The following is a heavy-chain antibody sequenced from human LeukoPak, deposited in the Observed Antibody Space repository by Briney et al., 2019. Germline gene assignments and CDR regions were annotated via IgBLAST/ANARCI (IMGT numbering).Heavy chain of an antibody. D-gene: IGHD5-12*01. Sequence: GGSLRLSCAASGFIFRDYSMHWVRQAPGKGLEYVSAISSNGGNTYRANSVKDRFTISRDNSKNMLYLQMGRLRAEDTAVYYCARVGEATAFDYWGQGTLVTVSS. CDR3: ARVGEATAFDY. CDR2: ISSNGGNT. CDR1: GFIFRDYS. V-gene: IGHV3-64*01. J-gene: IGHJ4*02.